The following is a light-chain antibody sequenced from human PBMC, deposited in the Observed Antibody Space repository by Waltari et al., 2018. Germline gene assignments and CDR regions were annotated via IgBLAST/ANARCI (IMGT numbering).Light chain of an antibody. V-gene: IGKV3-20*01. Sequence: EIVFTQSTGSLSSSPGERVTLSCRASQSVSRALAWYQQKPGQAPRLLIFGASNRATGIPDRFSGSGSETDFSLTISRLEPEDFAVYYCQHYVRLPATFGRGTKVEIK. CDR3: QHYVRLPAT. J-gene: IGKJ1*01. CDR1: QSVSRA. CDR2: GAS.